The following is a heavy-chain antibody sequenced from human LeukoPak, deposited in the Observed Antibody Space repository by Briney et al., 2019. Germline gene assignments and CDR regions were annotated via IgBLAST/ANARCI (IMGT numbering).Heavy chain of an antibody. V-gene: IGHV1-18*01. CDR1: GYTFATYG. Sequence: ASVKVSCKASGYTFATYGISWVRQAPGQGLEWMGWISAYNGNTNYAQKLQGSVTMTTDTPTSTAYMELSSLRSEDTAVYYCARVGNPDFDYWGQGTLVTVSS. CDR3: ARVGNPDFDY. CDR2: ISAYNGNT. J-gene: IGHJ4*02.